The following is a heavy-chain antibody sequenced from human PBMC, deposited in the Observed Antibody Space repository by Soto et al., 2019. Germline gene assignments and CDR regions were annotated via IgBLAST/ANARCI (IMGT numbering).Heavy chain of an antibody. V-gene: IGHV4-59*01. CDR1: Y. CDR3: ARGIGIAAANWFDP. D-gene: IGHD6-13*01. CDR2: IYYSGST. Sequence: YWSWIRQPPGKGLEWIGYIYYSGSTNYNPSLKSRVTISVDTSKNQFSLKLSSVTAADTAVYYCARGIGIAAANWFDPWGQGTLVTVSS. J-gene: IGHJ5*02.